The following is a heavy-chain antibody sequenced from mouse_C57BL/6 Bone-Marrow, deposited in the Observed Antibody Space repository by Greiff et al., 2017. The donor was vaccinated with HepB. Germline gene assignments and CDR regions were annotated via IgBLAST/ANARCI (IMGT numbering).Heavy chain of an antibody. J-gene: IGHJ4*01. CDR3: ARRQLLYYAMDY. Sequence: EVKLVESGGGLVQPGGSLKLSCAASGFTFSDYGMAWVRQAPRKGPAWVAFISNLAYSIYYADTVTGRFTISRENAKNTLYLEMSSLRSEDTAMYYCARRQLLYYAMDYWGQGTSVTVSS. V-gene: IGHV5-15*04. D-gene: IGHD3-1*01. CDR1: GFTFSDYG. CDR2: ISNLAYSI.